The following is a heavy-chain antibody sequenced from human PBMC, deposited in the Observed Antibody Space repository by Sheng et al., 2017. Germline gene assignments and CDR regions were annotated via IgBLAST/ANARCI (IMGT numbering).Heavy chain of an antibody. Sequence: QVTLRESGPALVKSTQTLALTCTFSGFSLRTDGMCVSWIRQPTGEALEWLARIDWDDDIYYSRSLQTRLTISKDTSKNLVVLTMTNVDPVDTATYYCVRMRRGGKEYASSSNFYFMDVWGRGTTVTVSS. CDR1: GFSLRTDGMC. CDR3: VRMRRGGKEYASSSNFYFMDV. V-gene: IGHV2-70*13. CDR2: IDWDDDI. J-gene: IGHJ6*03. D-gene: IGHD6-6*01.